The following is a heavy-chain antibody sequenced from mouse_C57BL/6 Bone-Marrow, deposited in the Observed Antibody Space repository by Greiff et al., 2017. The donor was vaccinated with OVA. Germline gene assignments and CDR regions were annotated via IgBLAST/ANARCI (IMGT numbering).Heavy chain of an antibody. CDR1: GYSITSGYY. CDR2: ISYDGSN. V-gene: IGHV3-6*01. CDR3: ARKLRLRDYAMDY. Sequence: EVQLQESGPGLVKPSQSLSLTCSVTGYSITSGYYWNWIRQFPGNKLEWMGYISYDGSNNYNPSLKNRISITRDTSKNQFFLKLNSVTTEDTATYYCARKLRLRDYAMDYWGQGTSVTVSS. D-gene: IGHD3-2*02. J-gene: IGHJ4*01.